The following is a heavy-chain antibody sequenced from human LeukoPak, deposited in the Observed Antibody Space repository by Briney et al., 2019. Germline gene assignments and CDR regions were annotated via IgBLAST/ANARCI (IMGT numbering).Heavy chain of an antibody. CDR1: GGSFSGYY. J-gene: IGHJ6*02. V-gene: IGHV4-34*01. D-gene: IGHD3-3*01. CDR3: ARGRGTIFGVVSRYYYYYGMDV. Sequence: SETLSLTCAVYGGSFSGYYWSWIRQPPGKGLEWIGEINHSGSTSYNPSLKSRVTISVDTSKNQFSLKLSSVTAADTAVYYCARGRGTIFGVVSRYYYYYGMDVWGQGTTVTVSS. CDR2: INHSGST.